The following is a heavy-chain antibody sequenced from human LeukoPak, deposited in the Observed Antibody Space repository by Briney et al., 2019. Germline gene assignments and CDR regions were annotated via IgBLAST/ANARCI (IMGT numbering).Heavy chain of an antibody. Sequence: GGSLRLSCAASGFTFSSYWMSWARQAPGKGLEWVAVISYDGSNKYHADSVKGRFTISRDNSKNTLYLQMNSLRAEDTAVYYCAKETLLLWFGEFQYYFDYWGQGTLVTVSS. J-gene: IGHJ4*02. D-gene: IGHD3-10*01. V-gene: IGHV3-30*18. CDR3: AKETLLLWFGEFQYYFDY. CDR1: GFTFSSYW. CDR2: ISYDGSNK.